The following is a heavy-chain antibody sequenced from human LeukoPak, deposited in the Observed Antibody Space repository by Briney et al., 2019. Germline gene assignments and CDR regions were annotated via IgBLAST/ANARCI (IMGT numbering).Heavy chain of an antibody. CDR1: GGSISSGSYY. CDR3: ATADTPIAAAASSLLFFDF. Sequence: SETLSLTFTVSGGSISSGSYYWSWIRQPAGKGLGWIGRIYYSGSTYYNPSLKSRVTISVDTSKNQFSLKLSSVSAADTAVYYCATADTPIAAAASSLLFFDFWGQGTLVTVSS. V-gene: IGHV4-39*01. J-gene: IGHJ4*02. CDR2: IYYSGST. D-gene: IGHD6-13*01.